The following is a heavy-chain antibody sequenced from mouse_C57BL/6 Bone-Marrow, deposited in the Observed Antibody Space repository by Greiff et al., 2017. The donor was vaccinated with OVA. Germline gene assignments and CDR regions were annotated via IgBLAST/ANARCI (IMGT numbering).Heavy chain of an antibody. D-gene: IGHD2-1*01. Sequence: EVKLMESGGGLVKPGGSLKLSCAASGFTFSSYAMSWVRQTPEKRLEWVATISDGGSYTYYPANVQGRFTISRDNAKNNLYLQMSHLKSEDTAMYYCARDQGNYWYFDVWGTGTTVTVSS. CDR1: GFTFSSYA. CDR3: ARDQGNYWYFDV. J-gene: IGHJ1*03. V-gene: IGHV5-4*01. CDR2: ISDGGSYT.